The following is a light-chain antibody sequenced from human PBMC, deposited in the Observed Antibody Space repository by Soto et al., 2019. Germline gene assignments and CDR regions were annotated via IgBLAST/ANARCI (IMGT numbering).Light chain of an antibody. CDR3: QAWASGTPVV. J-gene: IGLJ2*01. Sequence: SYELTQEPSVSVSPGQKASITCSGDTLGDKYVCWYQQKPGQSPVLVIHEDNKRPSGIPERFSGSNSGNTATLTISGTQAMDESAYYCQAWASGTPVVFGGGTKLTVL. CDR2: EDN. V-gene: IGLV3-1*01. CDR1: TLGDKY.